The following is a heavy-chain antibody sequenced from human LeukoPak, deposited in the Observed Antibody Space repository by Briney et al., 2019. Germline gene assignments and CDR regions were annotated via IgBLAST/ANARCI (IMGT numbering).Heavy chain of an antibody. J-gene: IGHJ4*02. CDR1: GGSISSGDYY. CDR3: ARDTGGSGYSYGYFDY. Sequence: SETLSLTCTVSGGSISSGDYYWSWIRQPPGKGLEWIGYIYYSGSTYYNPSLKSRVTISVDTSKNQFSLKLSSVTAADTAVYYCARDTGGSGYSYGYFDYWGQGTLVTVSS. V-gene: IGHV4-30-4*01. D-gene: IGHD3-22*01. CDR2: IYYSGST.